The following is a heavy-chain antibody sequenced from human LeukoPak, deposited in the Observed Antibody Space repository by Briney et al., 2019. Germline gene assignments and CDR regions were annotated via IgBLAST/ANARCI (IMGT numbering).Heavy chain of an antibody. CDR3: ARHSFSGSYYFEY. CDR1: GGXXSSYY. J-gene: IGHJ4*02. Sequence: XXLSLXXXXSGGXXSSYYWSWIRQPPGKGLEWIGYIYYSGSTKYNPSLKSRVTISVDTSKNQFSLKLSSVTAADTAVYYCARHSFSGSYYFEYWGQGTLVTVSS. CDR2: IYYSGST. D-gene: IGHD1-26*01. V-gene: IGHV4-59*08.